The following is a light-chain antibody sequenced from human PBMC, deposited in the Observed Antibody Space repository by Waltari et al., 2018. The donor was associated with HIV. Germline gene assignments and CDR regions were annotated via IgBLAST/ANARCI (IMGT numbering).Light chain of an antibody. CDR1: TRDVGSYKL. CDR3: CSYAGSSTFYV. Sequence: QSALTQPASASGSPGQSIPISCTGTTRDVGSYKLVSWYQQHPGKAPKLMIYEVSKRPSGVSNRFSGSKSGNTASLTISGLQAEDEADYYCCSYAGSSTFYVFGTGTKVTVL. V-gene: IGLV2-23*02. CDR2: EVS. J-gene: IGLJ1*01.